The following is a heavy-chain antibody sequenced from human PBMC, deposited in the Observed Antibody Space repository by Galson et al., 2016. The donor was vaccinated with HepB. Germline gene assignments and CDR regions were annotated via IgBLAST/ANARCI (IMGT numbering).Heavy chain of an antibody. D-gene: IGHD3-10*01. CDR3: ARGGGLLHWFVA. J-gene: IGHJ5*02. Sequence: SVKVSCKASGYPFIPYYMHWLRQAPGQGLEWMGLINPGGGSTSYAQKFQGRVTVTSDTSASTVYMDLSSLGSEDTAVYYCARGGGLLHWFVAWGEGTLVAVSS. CDR2: INPGGGST. V-gene: IGHV1-46*01. CDR1: GYPFIPYY.